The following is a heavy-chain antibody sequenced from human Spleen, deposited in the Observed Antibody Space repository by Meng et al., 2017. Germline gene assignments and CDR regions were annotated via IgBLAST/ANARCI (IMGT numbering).Heavy chain of an antibody. V-gene: IGHV3-7*01. CDR1: GFTFSSYS. Sequence: GESLKISCAASGFTFSSYSMNWVRQAPGKRLEWVANINQGGSEKYYVDSVKGRFTISRDNAKTSLYLQMNSLRADDTAVYYCARDPRSVSTAAFDIWGQGTMVTVSS. J-gene: IGHJ3*02. D-gene: IGHD5/OR15-5a*01. CDR3: ARDPRSVSTAAFDI. CDR2: INQGGSEK.